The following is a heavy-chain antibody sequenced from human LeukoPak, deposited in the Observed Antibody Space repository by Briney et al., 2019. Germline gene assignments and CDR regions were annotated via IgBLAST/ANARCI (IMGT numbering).Heavy chain of an antibody. CDR3: ARNYRDGYNSFDY. D-gene: IGHD5-24*01. Sequence: GSLRLSCAASGFTFSSYAMHWVRQAPGKGLEWVAVISYDGSNKYYADSVKGRFTISRDNSKNTLYLQMNSLRAEDTAVYYCARNYRDGYNSFDYWGQGTLVTVSS. CDR2: ISYDGSNK. J-gene: IGHJ4*02. V-gene: IGHV3-30*04. CDR1: GFTFSSYA.